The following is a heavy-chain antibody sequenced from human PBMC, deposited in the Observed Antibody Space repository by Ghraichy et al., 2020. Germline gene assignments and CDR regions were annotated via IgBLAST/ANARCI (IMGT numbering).Heavy chain of an antibody. J-gene: IGHJ3*02. CDR1: GYSFTSYW. Sequence: KVSCKGSGYSFTSYWIGWVRQMPGKGLEWMGIIYPGDSDTRYSPSFQGQVTISADKSISTAYLQWSSLKASDTAMYYCARRVDGYNLGRGGCAFDIWGQGTMVTVSS. CDR2: IYPGDSDT. V-gene: IGHV5-51*01. D-gene: IGHD5-24*01. CDR3: ARRVDGYNLGRGGCAFDI.